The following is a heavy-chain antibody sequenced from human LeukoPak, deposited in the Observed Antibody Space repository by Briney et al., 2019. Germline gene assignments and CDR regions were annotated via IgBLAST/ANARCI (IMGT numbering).Heavy chain of an antibody. Sequence: ASVRVSCKASGYNFIDYYIHWVRQAPGQGLEWMGWINPNSGGTNYAQKSQGRVTMTRDTSISTAYMELSRLRSDDTAVYYCAREDNRNYYYYYGMDVWGQGTTVTVSS. J-gene: IGHJ6*02. CDR2: INPNSGGT. CDR1: GYNFIDYY. D-gene: IGHD1-14*01. CDR3: AREDNRNYYYYYGMDV. V-gene: IGHV1-2*02.